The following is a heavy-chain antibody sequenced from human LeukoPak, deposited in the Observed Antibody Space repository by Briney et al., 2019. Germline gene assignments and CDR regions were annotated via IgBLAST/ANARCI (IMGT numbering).Heavy chain of an antibody. CDR1: GGSFSGYY. J-gene: IGHJ4*02. D-gene: IGHD4-11*01. CDR2: INHSGST. Sequence: SETLSLTCAVYGGSFSGYYWSWIRQPPGKGLEWIGEINHSGSTNYNPSLKSRVTISVDTSKNQFSLKLSSVTAADTAVYYCARGDYRVFDYWGQGTLVTVSS. CDR3: ARGDYRVFDY. V-gene: IGHV4-34*01.